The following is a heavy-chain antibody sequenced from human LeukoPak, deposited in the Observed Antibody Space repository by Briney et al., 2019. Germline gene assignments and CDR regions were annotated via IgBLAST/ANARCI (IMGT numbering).Heavy chain of an antibody. CDR1: GYTFTGYY. Sequence: ASVKVSCKASGYTFTGYYMHWVRQAPGQGLEWMGWINPNSGGTNYAQKFQGRVTMTRDTSISTAYMELSRLRSDDTAVYYCARVYGGSHNWFDPWGQGTLVAVSS. CDR2: INPNSGGT. V-gene: IGHV1-2*02. D-gene: IGHD1-26*01. J-gene: IGHJ5*02. CDR3: ARVYGGSHNWFDP.